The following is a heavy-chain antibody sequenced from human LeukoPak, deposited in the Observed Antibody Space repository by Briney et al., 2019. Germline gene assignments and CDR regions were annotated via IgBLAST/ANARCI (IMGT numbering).Heavy chain of an antibody. D-gene: IGHD5-18*01. CDR2: IYYSGST. J-gene: IGHJ4*02. Sequence: SETLSLTCTVSGGSISSYYWSRIRQPPGKGLEWIGYIYYSGSTNYNPSLKSRVTISVDTSKNQFSLKLSSVTAADTAVYYCARGGQLWLTWGQGTLVTVSS. V-gene: IGHV4-59*01. CDR1: GGSISSYY. CDR3: ARGGQLWLT.